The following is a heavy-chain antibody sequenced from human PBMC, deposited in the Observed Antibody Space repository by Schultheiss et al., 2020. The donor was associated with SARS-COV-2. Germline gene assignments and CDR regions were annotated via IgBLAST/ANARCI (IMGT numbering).Heavy chain of an antibody. CDR1: GFTFSSYG. Sequence: GSLRLSCAASGFTFSSYGMHWVRQAPGKGLEWVAVISYDGSNKYYADSVKGRFTISRDNSKNTLYLQMNSLRAEDTAVYYCAKDSGPYPTLGYWGQGTLVTVSS. D-gene: IGHD1-26*01. J-gene: IGHJ4*02. V-gene: IGHV3-30*18. CDR2: ISYDGSNK. CDR3: AKDSGPYPTLGY.